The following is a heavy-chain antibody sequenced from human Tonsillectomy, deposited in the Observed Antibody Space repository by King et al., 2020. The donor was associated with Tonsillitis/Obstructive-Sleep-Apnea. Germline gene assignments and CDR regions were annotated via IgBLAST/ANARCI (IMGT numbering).Heavy chain of an antibody. CDR3: ARGDIVVIPASTHFDY. D-gene: IGHD2-2*01. CDR2: ISYDGSRK. CDR1: GFTFSSYA. Sequence: VQLVESGGGVVQPGRSLRLSCAASGFTFSSYAMHWVRQTPGKGLEWVAVISYDGSRKHNADSVKGRFTISRDNSKNTLYLQMNILTAADTAVYYCARGDIVVIPASTHFDYWGQGTLVTVSS. V-gene: IGHV3-30*04. J-gene: IGHJ4*02.